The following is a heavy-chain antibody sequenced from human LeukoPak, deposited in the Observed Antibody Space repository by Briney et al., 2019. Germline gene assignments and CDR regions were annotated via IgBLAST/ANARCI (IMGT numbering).Heavy chain of an antibody. Sequence: GGSLRLSCAASGFTFSSYGMHWVRQAPGKGLEWVAFIRYDGSNKYYADSVKGRFTIPRDNSKNTLYLQMNSLRAEDTAVYYCAKQDEYSSSSLYWGQGTLVTVSS. CDR1: GFTFSSYG. J-gene: IGHJ4*02. CDR2: IRYDGSNK. V-gene: IGHV3-30*02. CDR3: AKQDEYSSSSLY. D-gene: IGHD6-6*01.